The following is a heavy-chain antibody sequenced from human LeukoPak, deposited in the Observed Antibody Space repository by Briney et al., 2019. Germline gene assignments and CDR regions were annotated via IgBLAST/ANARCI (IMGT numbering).Heavy chain of an antibody. CDR1: GFTFDDYA. CDR2: ISWNSGSI. D-gene: IGHD6-19*01. V-gene: IGHV3-9*01. J-gene: IGHJ4*02. Sequence: PGGSLRLSCAASGFTFDDYAMHWVRQAPGKGMEWVSGISWNSGSIGYADSVKGRFTISRDNAENSLYLQMHSLRVEDTAVYYCVRDDGWYSWGQGTLVTVSS. CDR3: VRDDGWYS.